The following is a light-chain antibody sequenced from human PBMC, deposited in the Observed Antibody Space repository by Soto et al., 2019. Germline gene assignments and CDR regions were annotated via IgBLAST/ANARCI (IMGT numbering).Light chain of an antibody. CDR2: DAS. CDR1: QSISSW. J-gene: IGKJ1*01. CDR3: QQYSSLLRT. V-gene: IGKV1-5*01. Sequence: DILMTQSPSTLSASVGDRVTITCRASQSISSWLAWYQQKPGKAPKLLIYDASSLESGVPSRFSGSGSGTEFTLTISSLQPDDFATYYCQQYSSLLRTFGQGTKVEIK.